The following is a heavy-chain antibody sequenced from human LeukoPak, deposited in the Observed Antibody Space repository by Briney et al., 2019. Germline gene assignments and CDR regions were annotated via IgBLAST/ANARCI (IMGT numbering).Heavy chain of an antibody. D-gene: IGHD6-13*01. J-gene: IGHJ4*02. CDR1: GFTFNMYG. CDR2: ISSSSSYI. CDR3: ARAPGAAAGTVYFDY. V-gene: IGHV3-21*01. Sequence: GGSLRLSCAASGFTFNMYGMNWVRQAPGKGLEWVSYISSSSSYIYYADSVKGRFTISRDNAKNSLYLQMNSLRGEDTAVYYCARAPGAAAGTVYFDYWGQGTLVTVSS.